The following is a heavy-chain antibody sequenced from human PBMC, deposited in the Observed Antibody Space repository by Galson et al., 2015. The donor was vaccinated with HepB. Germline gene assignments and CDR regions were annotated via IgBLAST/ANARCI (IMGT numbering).Heavy chain of an antibody. Sequence: SLRLSCAASGFTFSSYDMNWVRQAPGKGLECVSHISSSSKTIYYVDSVKGRFTISRDNAKNSLFLQMNSLRAEDSAVYYCARDLGHCSGNTCYSTDVWGQGTLVTVSS. D-gene: IGHD2-15*01. CDR2: ISSSSKTI. CDR3: ARDLGHCSGNTCYSTDV. J-gene: IGHJ4*02. CDR1: GFTFSSYD. V-gene: IGHV3-48*03.